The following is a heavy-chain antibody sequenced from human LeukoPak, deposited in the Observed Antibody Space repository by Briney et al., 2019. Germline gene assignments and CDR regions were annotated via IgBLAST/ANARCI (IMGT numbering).Heavy chain of an antibody. V-gene: IGHV3-23*01. CDR3: ARYYDQSGYYGRHDY. CDR2: ISSSGGST. CDR1: GFTFSTYA. Sequence: GGSLRLSCAASGFTFSTYAMSWVRQAPGKGLEWVSAISSSGGSTYYADSVKGRFTISRDNSKNTLYLQMNSLRAEDTALYYRARYYDQSGYYGRHDYWGQGTLVTVSS. J-gene: IGHJ4*02. D-gene: IGHD3-22*01.